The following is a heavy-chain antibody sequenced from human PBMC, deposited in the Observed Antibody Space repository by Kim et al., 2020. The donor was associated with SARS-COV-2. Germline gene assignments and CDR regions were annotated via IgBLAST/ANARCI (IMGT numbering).Heavy chain of an antibody. CDR3: ATNPRYYYGSGSYYLLHY. CDR2: FDPEDGET. CDR1: GYTLTELS. J-gene: IGHJ4*02. V-gene: IGHV1-24*01. D-gene: IGHD3-10*01. Sequence: ASVKVSCKVSGYTLTELSMHWVRQAPGKGLEWMGGFDPEDGETIYAQKFQGRVTMTEDTSTDTAYMELSSLRSEDTAVYYCATNPRYYYGSGSYYLLHYWGQRTLVTVSS.